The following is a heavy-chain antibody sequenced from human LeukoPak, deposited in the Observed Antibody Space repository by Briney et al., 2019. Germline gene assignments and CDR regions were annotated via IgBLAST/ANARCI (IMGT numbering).Heavy chain of an antibody. J-gene: IGHJ4*02. V-gene: IGHV1-3*01. CDR1: GYIFSDYG. CDR2: SNAGNGKT. CDR3: ARARWTSTGTTYYLDY. Sequence: ASVKVFCKASGYIFSDYGIQWVGQAPGQGLEWMGWSNAGNGKTKYSQKFQDRVTIARDTSASTAYLELSGLRSEDTAVYFCARARWTSTGTTYYLDYRGQGTLVTVSS. D-gene: IGHD4-17*01.